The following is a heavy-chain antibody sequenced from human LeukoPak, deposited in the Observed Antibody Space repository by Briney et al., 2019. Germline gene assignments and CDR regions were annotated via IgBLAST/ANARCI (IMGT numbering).Heavy chain of an antibody. CDR3: ARSVAPYCSSTSCYLFDY. D-gene: IGHD2-2*01. Sequence: GRSLTLSCAASGFTLSNYAMHWVRQAPGKGLEWVAVISYDGSNEYYADSVKGRFTISRDNSKNTLYLQMNSLRDEDTAVYYCARSVAPYCSSTSCYLFDYWGQGTLVTVSS. J-gene: IGHJ4*02. V-gene: IGHV3-30*04. CDR1: GFTLSNYA. CDR2: ISYDGSNE.